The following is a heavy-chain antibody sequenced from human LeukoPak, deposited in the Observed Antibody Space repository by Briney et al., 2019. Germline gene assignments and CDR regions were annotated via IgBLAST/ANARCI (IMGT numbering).Heavy chain of an antibody. CDR3: ARTTEGGYTYDYFYYYYMDV. J-gene: IGHJ6*03. V-gene: IGHV4-34*01. CDR1: GGSFSGYY. D-gene: IGHD5-18*01. Sequence: SETLSLTCAVYGGSFSGYYWNWIRQPPGKGLEWIGEVYHTGSTNYNASLKSRVTISVDSSKNQFSLKLSSVTAADTAVYYCARTTEGGYTYDYFYYYYMDVWGKGTTVTISS. CDR2: VYHTGST.